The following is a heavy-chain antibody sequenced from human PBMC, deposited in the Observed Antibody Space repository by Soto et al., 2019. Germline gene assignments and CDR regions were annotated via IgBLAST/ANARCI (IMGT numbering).Heavy chain of an antibody. Sequence: QVQLVQSGAEVKKPGALVKVSCKASGYTFTSYDINWVRQATGQGLEWMGWMNPNSGNTGYAQKFQGRVTMTRNTCISTAYMELSSLRSEDAAVYYGARTSGITMMARSGYSLGYWGQGTLVTVSS. V-gene: IGHV1-8*01. CDR3: ARTSGITMMARSGYSLGY. D-gene: IGHD3-22*01. CDR2: MNPNSGNT. CDR1: GYTFTSYD. J-gene: IGHJ4*02.